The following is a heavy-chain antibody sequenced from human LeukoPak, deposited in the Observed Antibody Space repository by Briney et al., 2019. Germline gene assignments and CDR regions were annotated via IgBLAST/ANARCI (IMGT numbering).Heavy chain of an antibody. D-gene: IGHD2-15*01. V-gene: IGHV4-34*01. Sequence: SETLSFTCAVYGGSFSGYYWSWIRQPPGKGLEWIGEINHSGSTNYNPSLKSRVTISVDTSKNQFPLKLSSVTAADTAVYYCARGDFNVAAFRRVYFDYWGQGTLVTVSS. J-gene: IGHJ4*02. CDR3: ARGDFNVAAFRRVYFDY. CDR2: INHSGST. CDR1: GGSFSGYY.